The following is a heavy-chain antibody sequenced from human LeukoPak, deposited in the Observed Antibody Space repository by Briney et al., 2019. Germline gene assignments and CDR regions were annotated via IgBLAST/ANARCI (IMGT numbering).Heavy chain of an antibody. CDR3: AKDRAQQLVLDF. V-gene: IGHV3-23*01. CDR1: GFTFSSYA. J-gene: IGHJ4*02. CDR2: IIGSGSST. D-gene: IGHD6-13*01. Sequence: GGSLRLSCAAYGFTFSSYAMSWVRQAQGKVLEWVSAIIGSGSSTYYADSVKGRFTVSRDNSKNTLFLQMNSLRAEDTAVYYCAKDRAQQLVLDFWGQGTLVTVSS.